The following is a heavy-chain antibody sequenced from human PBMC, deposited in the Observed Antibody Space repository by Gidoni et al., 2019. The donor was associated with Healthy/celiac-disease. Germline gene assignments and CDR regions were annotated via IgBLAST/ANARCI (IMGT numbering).Heavy chain of an antibody. CDR1: GSTSRSYA. CDR2: ISYDGGNK. D-gene: IGHD6-19*01. CDR3: ARGPGYSSGWFFDY. J-gene: IGHJ4*02. Sequence: QVQLVEPGGGVVQPGRSLRLSCAASGSTSRSYAMHWVRQAPGKGLEWVAVISYDGGNKYYADSGKGRFTISRDNSKNTLYLQMNSLRAEDAAVYDCARGPGYSSGWFFDYWGQGTLVTVSS. V-gene: IGHV3-30-3*01.